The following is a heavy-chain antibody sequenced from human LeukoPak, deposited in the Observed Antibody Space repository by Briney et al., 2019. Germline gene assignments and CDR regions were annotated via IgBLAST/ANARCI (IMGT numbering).Heavy chain of an antibody. Sequence: ASVKVSCKSSVYTFTSYGISWVRQAPGQGLEWMGWISVYNGNTNYAQKLQGRVTMTTDTSTSTAYMELRSLRSADTAVYYWGRVSITVVRAPDYWGRGTLVTASS. CDR1: VYTFTSYG. CDR3: GRVSITVVRAPDY. D-gene: IGHD3-10*01. J-gene: IGHJ4*02. CDR2: ISVYNGNT. V-gene: IGHV1-18*04.